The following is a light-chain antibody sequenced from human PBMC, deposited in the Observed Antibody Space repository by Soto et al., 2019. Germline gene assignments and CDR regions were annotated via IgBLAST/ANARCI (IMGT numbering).Light chain of an antibody. CDR1: GSDVDGYKY. CDR2: DVN. J-gene: IGLJ2*01. CDR3: ASYTGRNAWL. V-gene: IGLV2-11*01. Sequence: QSALTQPRSVSGSPGQSVTISCSGTGSDVDGYKYVSWYQQHPGRAPKRMIYDVNKRPSGVPDRFSGSKSGNTASLTISGLQTDDEADYYCASYTGRNAWLFGGGTKLTVL.